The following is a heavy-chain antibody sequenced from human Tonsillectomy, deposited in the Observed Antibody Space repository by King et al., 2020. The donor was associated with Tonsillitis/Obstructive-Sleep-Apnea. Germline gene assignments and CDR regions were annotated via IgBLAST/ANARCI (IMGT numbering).Heavy chain of an antibody. CDR3: AHGIMIFGDGLGYFQH. V-gene: IGHV2-5*02. D-gene: IGHD3/OR15-3a*01. J-gene: IGHJ1*01. CDR2: IYWDDDK. Sequence: ITLKESGPTLVKPPQTLTLTCTFSGFSLSTSGVGVGWIRQPPGKALEWLALIYWDDDKRYSPSLKSRLTITKDTSKNQVVLTMTNMDPVDTATYYCAHGIMIFGDGLGYFQHWGQGTLVTVSS. CDR1: GFSLSTSGVG.